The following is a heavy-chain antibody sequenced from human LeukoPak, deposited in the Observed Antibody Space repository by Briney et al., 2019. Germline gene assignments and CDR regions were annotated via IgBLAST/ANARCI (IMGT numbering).Heavy chain of an antibody. Sequence: SETLSLACTVSGGSISSSSYYWGWIRQPPGKGLEWIGYIYYSGSTYYNPSLKSRITISVNTSKSQFSLKLSSVTAADTAVYYCARGLFGYCSSTSCYRWFDPWGQGTLVTVSS. J-gene: IGHJ5*02. CDR1: GGSISSSSYY. CDR2: IYYSGST. V-gene: IGHV4-30-4*08. D-gene: IGHD2-2*03. CDR3: ARGLFGYCSSTSCYRWFDP.